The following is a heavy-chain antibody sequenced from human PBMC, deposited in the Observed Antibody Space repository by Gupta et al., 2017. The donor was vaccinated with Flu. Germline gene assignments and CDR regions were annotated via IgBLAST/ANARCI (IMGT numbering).Heavy chain of an antibody. V-gene: IGHV4-39*01. CDR2: TSFGGNT. J-gene: IGHJ4*02. CDR3: ARRSGSYQIGYYFDY. D-gene: IGHD1-26*01. Sequence: LQLQESRSGLVKPSETLSLTCRVSGGSLSSARYYWCSVRQPPGKGLGWIGQTSFGGNTYDNPSLKSRVTISVDTSKNQFSLRLNSVTAADTAVYYCARRSGSYQIGYYFDYWAQGTLVTVSS. CDR1: GGSLSSARYY.